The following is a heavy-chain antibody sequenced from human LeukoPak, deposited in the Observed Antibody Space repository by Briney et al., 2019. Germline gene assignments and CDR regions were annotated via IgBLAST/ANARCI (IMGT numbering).Heavy chain of an antibody. CDR3: ARYYMNYCFDF. V-gene: IGHV1-46*01. CDR1: GNTFTNYF. Sequence: ASVKVSCKASGNTFTNYFIHWVRQAPGQGLEWMGLTNPSGSTSYAQKFQGRVTMTRDTSTSTVYMELSSLRSEDTAVYYCARYYMNYCFDFWGQGTLVTVSS. D-gene: IGHD1-26*01. J-gene: IGHJ4*02. CDR2: TNPSGST.